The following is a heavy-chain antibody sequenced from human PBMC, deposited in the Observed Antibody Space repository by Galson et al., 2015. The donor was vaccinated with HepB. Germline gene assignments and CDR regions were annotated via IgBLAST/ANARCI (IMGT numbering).Heavy chain of an antibody. CDR3: AKVFPEKTDGWYRQALYYFDS. CDR2: ITPSGDNT. CDR1: GFTFSYYA. D-gene: IGHD6-19*01. V-gene: IGHV3-23*01. J-gene: IGHJ4*02. Sequence: RLSCAASGFTFSYYAMSWVRQAPGKGLEWVSAITPSGDNTYSADSMKGRFTISRDNSKNTLFLQMNSLRADDTAIYFCAKVFPEKTDGWYRQALYYFDSWGQGTRVTVSS.